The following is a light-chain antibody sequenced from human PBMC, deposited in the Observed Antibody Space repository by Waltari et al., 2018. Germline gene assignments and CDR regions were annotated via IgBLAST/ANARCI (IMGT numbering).Light chain of an antibody. CDR1: ISDVGGYNY. J-gene: IGLJ1*01. CDR3: CSYAGRYTFV. CDR2: EVS. Sequence: QSALTQPRSVSGSPGQSVTISCTATISDVGGYNYVSWYQQHPGKAPKLLIYEVSKRPSGGAVRWSGSKSGNTASLTISGLQAEDEADYYCCSYAGRYTFVFGTGTKVTVL. V-gene: IGLV2-11*01.